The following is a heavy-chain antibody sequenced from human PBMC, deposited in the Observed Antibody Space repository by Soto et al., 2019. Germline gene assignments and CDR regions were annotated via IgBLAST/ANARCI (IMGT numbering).Heavy chain of an antibody. Sequence: QVQLVESGGGVVQPGGSLRLSCVASGFSFRNYGMHWVRRVAGGGLEWVAVVSQDGSEKYYVDSLKGRFTISRDNSKNTMFLQMDSLGPDDTAVSYCVRDGGGGYSQVDHWGQGTLVTVSS. CDR3: VRDGGGGYSQVDH. CDR1: GFSFRNYG. J-gene: IGHJ4*02. V-gene: IGHV3-30*03. D-gene: IGHD5-18*01. CDR2: VSQDGSEK.